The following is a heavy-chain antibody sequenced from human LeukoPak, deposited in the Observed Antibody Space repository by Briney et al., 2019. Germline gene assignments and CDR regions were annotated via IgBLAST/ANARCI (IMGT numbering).Heavy chain of an antibody. CDR1: GFTFSRYA. CDR2: ISGSGGTT. J-gene: IGHJ4*02. V-gene: IGHV3-23*01. Sequence: GGSLRLSCAASGFTFSRYAMSWVRQAPGERLEWVSAISGSGGTTYYADSVKGRFTISRDNSKNTLYLQMNSLRVEDTAVYYCAKDWCIDYWGQGTLVTVSS. D-gene: IGHD2-8*01. CDR3: AKDWCIDY.